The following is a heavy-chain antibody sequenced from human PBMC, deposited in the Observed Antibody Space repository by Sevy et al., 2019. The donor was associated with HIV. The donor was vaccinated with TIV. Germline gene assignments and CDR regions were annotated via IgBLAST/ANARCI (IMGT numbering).Heavy chain of an antibody. CDR2: IKQDGSEK. D-gene: IGHD3-10*01. Sequence: GGSLRLSCAASGFTFSSYWMSWVRQAPGKGLEWVANIKQDGSEKYYVDSVKGRFTISRDNAKNSLYLQMNSLRAEETAVYYCARDLGYYGSGSEYYYCGGMDFWGQGTMVTVSS. V-gene: IGHV3-7*01. CDR3: ARDLGYYGSGSEYYYCGGMDF. J-gene: IGHJ6*02. CDR1: GFTFSSYW.